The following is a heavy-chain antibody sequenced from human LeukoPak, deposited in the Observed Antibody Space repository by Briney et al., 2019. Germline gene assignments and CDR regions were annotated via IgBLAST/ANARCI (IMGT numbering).Heavy chain of an antibody. V-gene: IGHV4-4*02. J-gene: IGHJ3*02. Sequence: PSGTLSLTCAVSAGSISSSDWWSWVRQPPGKGLEWIGEIYHSGSTNYNPSLKSRVTISVDKSKNQFSLNLSSVTAADTAVYYCAREVKVGARAFDIWGQGTMVTVSS. CDR1: AGSISSSDW. CDR2: IYHSGST. CDR3: AREVKVGARAFDI. D-gene: IGHD1-26*01.